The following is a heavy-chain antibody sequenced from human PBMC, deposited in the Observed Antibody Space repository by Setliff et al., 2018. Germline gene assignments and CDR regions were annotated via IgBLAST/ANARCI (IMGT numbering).Heavy chain of an antibody. D-gene: IGHD3-10*01. V-gene: IGHV4-59*08. Sequence: PSETLSLTCNVSGGSISSYYWTWIRQPPGKGPEWIGYFYHSGSTNYNPSLKGRVTMTSDTSRNQLSLKLTSVSAADTAIYYCARSSYYASGNSHNYYMDVWGKGTAVTV. J-gene: IGHJ6*03. CDR1: GGSISSYY. CDR2: FYHSGST. CDR3: ARSSYYASGNSHNYYMDV.